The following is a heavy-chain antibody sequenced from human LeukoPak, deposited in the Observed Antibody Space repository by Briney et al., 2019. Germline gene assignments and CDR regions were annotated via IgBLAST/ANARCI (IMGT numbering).Heavy chain of an antibody. Sequence: GGSLRLSCAASGFTFSNYNMNWVRQAPGEGLEWLSSISTSGSIIYYADSVKGRFTLSRDNAKNSLYLQMNSLRAEDTAVYYCARDPLTVTHGYFDYWGQGTLVTVSS. J-gene: IGHJ4*02. CDR1: GFTFSNYN. V-gene: IGHV3-48*04. D-gene: IGHD2-21*02. CDR2: ISTSGSII. CDR3: ARDPLTVTHGYFDY.